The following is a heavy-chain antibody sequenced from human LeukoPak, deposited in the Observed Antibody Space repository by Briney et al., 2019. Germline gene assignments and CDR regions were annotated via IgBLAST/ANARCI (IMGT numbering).Heavy chain of an antibody. D-gene: IGHD6-19*01. J-gene: IGHJ4*02. CDR1: DFAFNKYG. CDR3: ARDPSNTVGRYIYFDY. CDR2: ISAYDGRT. V-gene: IGHV1-18*01. Sequence: ASVKVSCKPSDFAFNKYGFIWVRQAPGQGPEWLGCISAYDGRTNYAQNLQGRLTLTTDTSTTTAYMELRSLTSDDTAVYYRARDPSNTVGRYIYFDYWGQGTLVTVSS.